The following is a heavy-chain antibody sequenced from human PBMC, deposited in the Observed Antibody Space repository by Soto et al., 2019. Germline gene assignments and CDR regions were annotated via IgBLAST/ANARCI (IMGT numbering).Heavy chain of an antibody. CDR1: GGSISSGGYY. CDR2: IYYSGST. CDR3: ARDLDGLSGYFDY. Sequence: SETLSLTCTVSGGSISSGGYYWSWIRQHPGKGLEWIGYIYYSGSTYYNPSLKSRVTISVDTSKNQFSLKLSSVTAADTAVYYCARDLDGLSGYFDYWGQGTLVTVSS. J-gene: IGHJ4*02. V-gene: IGHV4-31*03.